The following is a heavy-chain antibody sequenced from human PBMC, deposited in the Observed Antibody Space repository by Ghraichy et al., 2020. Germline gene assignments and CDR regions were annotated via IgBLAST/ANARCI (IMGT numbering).Heavy chain of an antibody. Sequence: GESLNISCAASGFTFSSYSMNWVRQAPGKGLEWVSSISSSSSYIYYADSVKGRFTISRDNAKNSLYLQMNSLRAEDTAVYYCARGYKGAFDYWGQGTLVTVSS. CDR2: ISSSSSYI. D-gene: IGHD5-18*01. V-gene: IGHV3-21*01. J-gene: IGHJ4*02. CDR1: GFTFSSYS. CDR3: ARGYKGAFDY.